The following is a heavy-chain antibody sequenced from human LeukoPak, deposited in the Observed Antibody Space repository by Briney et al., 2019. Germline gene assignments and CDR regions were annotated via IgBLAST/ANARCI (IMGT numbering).Heavy chain of an antibody. CDR2: VRYDGRDK. J-gene: IGHJ4*02. D-gene: IGHD3-16*01. CDR3: ARWGARDIRGVSN. V-gene: IGHV3-30*02. Sequence: PGGSLRLSCEVSGFTFSAYGIHWVRQSPGKGLEWVAFVRYDGRDKFYADSVKGRFIVSKDNSRTTLQLQMNSLRSEDTAVYFCARWGARDIRGVSNWGQGIRGSVSS. CDR1: GFTFSAYG.